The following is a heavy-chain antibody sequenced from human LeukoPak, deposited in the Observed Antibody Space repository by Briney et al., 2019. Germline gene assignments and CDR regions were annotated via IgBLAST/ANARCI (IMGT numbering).Heavy chain of an antibody. CDR1: GYTFTSYG. V-gene: IGHV1-18*01. CDR2: ISAYNGNT. D-gene: IGHD2-2*01. Sequence: ASVKVSCKASGYTFTSYGISWVRQAPGQGREGMGWISAYNGNTNYAQKLQGRVTMTTDTSTSTAYMELRSLRSDDTAVYYCARGVGEGVVVPAAIGNWFDPWGQGTLVTVSS. CDR3: ARGVGEGVVVPAAIGNWFDP. J-gene: IGHJ5*02.